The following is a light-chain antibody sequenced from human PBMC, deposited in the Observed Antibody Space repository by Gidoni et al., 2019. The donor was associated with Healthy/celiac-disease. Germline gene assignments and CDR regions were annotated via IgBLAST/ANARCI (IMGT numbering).Light chain of an antibody. Sequence: DIQMTQSPSSLYASVGDRVTITCRASQSSSSYLNWYQQKPGKAPKLLIYAASSLQSGVPSRFSGSGSGTDYTRTISSLQPEDVATYYCQQSYSTPLTFGGXTKVEIK. CDR1: QSSSSY. CDR3: QQSYSTPLT. V-gene: IGKV1-39*01. J-gene: IGKJ4*01. CDR2: AAS.